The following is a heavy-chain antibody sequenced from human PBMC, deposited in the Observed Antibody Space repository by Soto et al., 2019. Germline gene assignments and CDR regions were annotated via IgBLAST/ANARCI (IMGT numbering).Heavy chain of an antibody. CDR1: GGSFSGYY. J-gene: IGHJ4*02. CDR2: INHSGST. V-gene: IGHV4-34*01. D-gene: IGHD3-16*01. Sequence: SETLSLTCAVYGGSFSGYYWSWIRQPPGKGLEWIGEINHSGSTNYNPSLKSRVTISVDTSKNQFSLKLSSVTAADTAVYYCARERLIARSTVPYYFDYWGQGTLVTVSS. CDR3: ARERLIARSTVPYYFDY.